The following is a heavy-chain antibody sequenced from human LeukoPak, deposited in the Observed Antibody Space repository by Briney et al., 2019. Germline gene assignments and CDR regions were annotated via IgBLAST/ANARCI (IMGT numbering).Heavy chain of an antibody. Sequence: PAETLSLTCTVSGGSIRSGGYYWSWIRQHPGKGLESIGYIYYSGSTYYNPSLKSRVTISVDTSKNQFSLKLSSVTAADTAVYYCARALSYYDSSGYYRYFDYWGQGTLVTVSS. V-gene: IGHV4-31*03. D-gene: IGHD3-22*01. CDR3: ARALSYYDSSGYYRYFDY. CDR1: GGSIRSGGYY. J-gene: IGHJ4*02. CDR2: IYYSGST.